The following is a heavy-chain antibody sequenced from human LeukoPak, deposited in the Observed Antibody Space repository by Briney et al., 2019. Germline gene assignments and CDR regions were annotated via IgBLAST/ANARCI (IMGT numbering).Heavy chain of an antibody. Sequence: PGGSLRLSCSASGFTFSSYAMHWVRQAPGKGLEYLSAISSNGGSTYYADSVKGGFTISRDNSKNTLYLQVSSLRAEDTAVYYCVKVGPSGYYVSMNYFDYWGQGTLVTVSS. CDR3: VKVGPSGYYVSMNYFDY. CDR1: GFTFSSYA. J-gene: IGHJ4*02. D-gene: IGHD2/OR15-2a*01. CDR2: ISSNGGST. V-gene: IGHV3-64D*06.